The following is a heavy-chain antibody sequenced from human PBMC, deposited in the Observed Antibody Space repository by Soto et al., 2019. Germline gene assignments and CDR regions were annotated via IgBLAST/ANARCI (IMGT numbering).Heavy chain of an antibody. V-gene: IGHV1-69*12. CDR3: AVRPAAAAWYSHGMYV. CDR2: ILPVIGTA. CDR1: GDTFSRYS. D-gene: IGHD2-2*01. Sequence: QVQLVQSGAEVKKPASLVIVSCKASGDTFSRYSSSWVRHAPGQVLEWMGGILPVIGTATYAQQFQGRVLIHADESTTKPYMELTSLTSEDRAVYYCAVRPAAAAWYSHGMYVWGKGPTPTVSS. J-gene: IGHJ6*04.